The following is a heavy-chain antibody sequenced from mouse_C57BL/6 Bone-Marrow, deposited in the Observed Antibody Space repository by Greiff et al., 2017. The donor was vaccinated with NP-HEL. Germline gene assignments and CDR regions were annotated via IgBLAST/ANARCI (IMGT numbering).Heavy chain of an antibody. CDR3: ASLYGYDEDYYAMDY. J-gene: IGHJ4*01. V-gene: IGHV2-2*01. CDR2: IWSGGST. D-gene: IGHD2-2*01. Sequence: VQRVESGPGLVQPSQSLSITCTVSGFSLTSYGVHWVRQSPGKGLEWLGVIWSGGSTDYNAAFISRLSISKDNSKSQVFFKMNSLQADDTAIYYCASLYGYDEDYYAMDYWGQGTSVTVSS. CDR1: GFSLTSYG.